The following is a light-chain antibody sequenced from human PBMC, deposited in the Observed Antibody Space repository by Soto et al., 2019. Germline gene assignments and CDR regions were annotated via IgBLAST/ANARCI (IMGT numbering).Light chain of an antibody. CDR2: AAT. V-gene: IGLV2-23*01. Sequence: QSALTQPASVSGSPGQSITISCTGVNSDVGTSTLVSWYQQHPGKAPKLVIYAATKRPSGASRRFSGSRSGDTASLTISGLQADDEALYFCCSFAGGRVMFGGGTKVTVL. J-gene: IGLJ3*02. CDR1: NSDVGTSTL. CDR3: CSFAGGRVM.